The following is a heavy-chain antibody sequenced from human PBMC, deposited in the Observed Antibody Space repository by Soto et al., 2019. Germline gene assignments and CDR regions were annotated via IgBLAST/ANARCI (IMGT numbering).Heavy chain of an antibody. Sequence: SETLSLTCTVSGGSISSGGYYWSWIRQHPGTGLEWIGYIYYSGSTYYNPSLKSRVTISVDTSKNQFSLKLSSVTAADTAVYYCEREHYYYDSSGQTPSKPFYMWGEGTLVTVSS. CDR2: IYYSGST. CDR3: EREHYYYDSSGQTPSKPFYM. D-gene: IGHD3-22*01. CDR1: GGSISSGGYY. V-gene: IGHV4-31*03. J-gene: IGHJ3*02.